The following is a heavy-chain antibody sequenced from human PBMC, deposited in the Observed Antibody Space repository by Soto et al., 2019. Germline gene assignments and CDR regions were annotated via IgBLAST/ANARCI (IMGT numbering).Heavy chain of an antibody. CDR1: GFTFTSSA. D-gene: IGHD3-22*01. CDR3: AADSSGYYYYYSYGMDV. V-gene: IGHV1-58*01. CDR2: IVVGSGNT. Sequence: SVKVSCKASGFTFTSSAVQWVRQARGQRLEWIGWIVVGSGNTNYTQKFQERVTITRDMSTSTAYMEPSSLRSEDTAVYYCAADSSGYYYYYSYGMDVWGQGTIVPSSS. J-gene: IGHJ6*02.